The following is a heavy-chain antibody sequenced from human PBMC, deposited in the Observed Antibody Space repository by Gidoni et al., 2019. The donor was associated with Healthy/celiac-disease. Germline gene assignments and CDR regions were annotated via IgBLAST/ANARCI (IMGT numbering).Heavy chain of an antibody. CDR1: GFTFSGSA. CDR3: TRLRGGGDSERDYFDY. V-gene: IGHV3-73*01. CDR2: IRSKANSYAT. Sequence: ESGGGLVQPGGSLKLSCAASGFTFSGSAMHWVRQASGKGLELVGRIRSKANSYATSYSASVKGRFPISRDDSKNTVYLQMNSLKTEDTAVYYCTRLRGGGDSERDYFDYWGQGTLVTVSS. J-gene: IGHJ4*02. D-gene: IGHD2-21*02.